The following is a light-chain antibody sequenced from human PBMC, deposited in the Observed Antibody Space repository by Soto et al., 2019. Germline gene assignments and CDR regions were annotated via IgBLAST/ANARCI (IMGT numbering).Light chain of an antibody. V-gene: IGKV3-20*01. J-gene: IGKJ2*01. CDR1: QSVSSSY. Sequence: EIVLTQSPGTLSLSPGERATLSCRASQSVSSSYLAWYQQKPGQAPRLLIYGASSRATGIPDRFSGSGSGTDFTLTINRLEPEDFAVYYCQQYGSSPPWVTFGQGTKLEIK. CDR3: QQYGSSPPWVT. CDR2: GAS.